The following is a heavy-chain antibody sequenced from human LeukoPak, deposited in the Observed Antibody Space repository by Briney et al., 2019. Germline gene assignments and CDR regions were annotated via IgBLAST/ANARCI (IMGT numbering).Heavy chain of an antibody. J-gene: IGHJ6*04. CDR1: GGSFSGYY. V-gene: IGHV4-34*01. CDR3: ARGRIVVVVAATPRLYGMDV. D-gene: IGHD2-15*01. CDR2: INHSGST. Sequence: SETLSLTCAVYGGSFSGYYWSWIRQPPGKGLEWIGEINHSGSTNYNPSLKSRVTISVDTSKNQFSLKLSSATAADTGVYYCARGRIVVVVAATPRLYGMDVWGKGTTVTVSS.